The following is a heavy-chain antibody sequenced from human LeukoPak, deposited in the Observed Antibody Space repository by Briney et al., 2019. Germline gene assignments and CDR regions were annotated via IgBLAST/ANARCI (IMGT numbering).Heavy chain of an antibody. V-gene: IGHV3-53*01. CDR3: AKGTSFDY. Sequence: PGGSLRLSCAASGLIVRSNYMSWVRQAPGKGLEWVSVINGGGNTYYTDSVKGRFSISRDNSKNTLYLQMNSLRAEDTAVYYCAKGTSFDYWGQGTLVTVSS. CDR1: GLIVRSNY. J-gene: IGHJ4*02. D-gene: IGHD2-2*01. CDR2: INGGGNT.